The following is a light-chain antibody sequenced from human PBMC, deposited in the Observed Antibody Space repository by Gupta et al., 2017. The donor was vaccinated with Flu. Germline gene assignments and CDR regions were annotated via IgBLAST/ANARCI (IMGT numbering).Light chain of an antibody. CDR3: QQYGNSPWT. Sequence: GTLSLSPGERATLSCRASQSVTSDHLAWYQQKPGQAPRLLIYGASRKAPDSPDRFSGSGSGTDFTLNISRVEPEDFAVYFCQQYGNSPWTFGQGTKVDVK. V-gene: IGKV3-20*01. CDR1: QSVTSDH. J-gene: IGKJ1*01. CDR2: GAS.